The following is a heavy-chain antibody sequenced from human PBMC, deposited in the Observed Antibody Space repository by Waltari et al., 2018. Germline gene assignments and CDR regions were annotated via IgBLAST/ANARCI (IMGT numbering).Heavy chain of an antibody. D-gene: IGHD3-16*01. Sequence: EVQLLESGGGLVQPGGSLRLHCTASGLSFSTSGMTWVRQAPGKGLEWVSSISPNSISTYYADAVKGRFTISRDNSKSTVILQLSSLRVEDTAIYYCAKGQGGRRWYFDYWGQGSQVTVSS. CDR1: GLSFSTSG. CDR3: AKGQGGRRWYFDY. J-gene: IGHJ4*02. CDR2: ISPNSIST. V-gene: IGHV3-23*01.